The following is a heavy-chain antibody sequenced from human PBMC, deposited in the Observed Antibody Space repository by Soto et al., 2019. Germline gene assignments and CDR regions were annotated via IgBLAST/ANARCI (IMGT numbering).Heavy chain of an antibody. D-gene: IGHD2-15*01. V-gene: IGHV4-39*01. J-gene: IGHJ6*02. CDR3: APLSVSLSGPYGIHV. Sequence: SETLSLTCSVSGYSVSSSDYCWAWIRQPPGKGLEWIGSMFYSGLTYYNPSLKSRVTLSVDTSKNQFSVRLNSVTAADTAVYYCAPLSVSLSGPYGIHVWGQGTTVTVSS. CDR1: GYSVSSSDYC. CDR2: MFYSGLT.